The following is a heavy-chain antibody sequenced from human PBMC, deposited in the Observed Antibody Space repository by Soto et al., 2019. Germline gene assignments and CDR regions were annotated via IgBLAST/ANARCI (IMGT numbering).Heavy chain of an antibody. CDR2: ISVSGDSR. Sequence: GGSLRLSCAASGFSFNNYAMNWVRQAPVKGLEWVSGISVSGDSRYDADSVKGRFTISRDNSKSTLYLQMNSLRAEDTAVYYCATIFRYGDPEYWGQGVLVTVSS. J-gene: IGHJ4*02. V-gene: IGHV3-23*01. CDR1: GFSFNNYA. D-gene: IGHD2-21*02. CDR3: ATIFRYGDPEY.